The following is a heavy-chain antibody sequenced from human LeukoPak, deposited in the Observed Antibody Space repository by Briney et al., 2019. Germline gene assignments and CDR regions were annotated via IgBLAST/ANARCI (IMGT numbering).Heavy chain of an antibody. V-gene: IGHV1-46*01. D-gene: IGHD3-16*01. Sequence: ASVKVSCKASGYTFTSYYMHWVRQAPGQGLEWMGIINPSGGSTSYAQKFQGRVTMTRDTSTSTVYMELSSLRSEDTAVYYCAREITKDVFLGAFDIWGQGTMVTVSS. CDR1: GYTFTSYY. J-gene: IGHJ3*02. CDR2: INPSGGST. CDR3: AREITKDVFLGAFDI.